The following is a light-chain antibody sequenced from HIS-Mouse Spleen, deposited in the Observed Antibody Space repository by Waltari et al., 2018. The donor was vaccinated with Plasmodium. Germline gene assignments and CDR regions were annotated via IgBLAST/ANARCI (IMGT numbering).Light chain of an antibody. CDR2: GAS. Sequence: EIVMTQSPATLSLSPGERDTPSCRASQSVSSNLAWYQQKPGQAPRLLIYGASTRATGIPARFSGSGSGTEFTLTISSLQSEDFAVYYCQQYNNWSFTFGPGTKVDIK. CDR3: QQYNNWSFT. CDR1: QSVSSN. J-gene: IGKJ3*01. V-gene: IGKV3-15*01.